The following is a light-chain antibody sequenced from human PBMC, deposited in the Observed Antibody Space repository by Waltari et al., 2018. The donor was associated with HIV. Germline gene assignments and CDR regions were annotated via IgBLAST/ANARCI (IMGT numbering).Light chain of an antibody. CDR1: SSNIGAGYD. V-gene: IGLV1-40*01. CDR3: QSYDSNLSGL. J-gene: IGLJ2*01. Sequence: QSELTQPPSVSAAPGQRVTISCTGSSSNIGAGYDVHWYQQVPGRAPQVVINGNSNRPSGVPDRFSGSKSGSSASLVITGRQSEDEADYYCQSYDSNLSGLFGGGTKVTVL. CDR2: GNS.